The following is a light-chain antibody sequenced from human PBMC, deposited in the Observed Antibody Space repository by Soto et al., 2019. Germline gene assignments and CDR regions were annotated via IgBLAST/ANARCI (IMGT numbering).Light chain of an antibody. J-gene: IGKJ2*01. CDR3: QQYNNWPPYT. CDR2: GAS. V-gene: IGKV3-15*01. Sequence: EIVMTQSPATLSVSPGERATLSCRASQSVSSNLAWYQQKPGQAPRLLIYGASTMATGIPARFSGSGSGTAFSLTIISLQSQDFVVYYCQQYNNWPPYTFGQGTKLEIK. CDR1: QSVSSN.